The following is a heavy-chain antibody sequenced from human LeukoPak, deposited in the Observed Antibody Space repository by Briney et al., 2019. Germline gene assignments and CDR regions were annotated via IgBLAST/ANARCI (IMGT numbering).Heavy chain of an antibody. V-gene: IGHV1-69*13. J-gene: IGHJ6*03. CDR3: ASEYSSSSVRPHRGYYYYYMDV. CDR1: GGTFSSCA. D-gene: IGHD6-6*01. CDR2: ISPIFGAA. Sequence: SVKVSCKASGGTFSSCAISWVRQAPGQGLEWMGGISPIFGAANYAQKFQGRVTITADESTSTAYMELSSLRSEDTAVYYCASEYSSSSVRPHRGYYYYYMDVWGKGTTVTVSS.